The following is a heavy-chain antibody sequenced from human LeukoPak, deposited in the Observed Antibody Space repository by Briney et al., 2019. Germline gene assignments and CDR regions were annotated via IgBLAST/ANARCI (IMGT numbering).Heavy chain of an antibody. J-gene: IGHJ5*02. D-gene: IGHD6-13*01. CDR2: IYYSGST. CDR1: GGSISSYY. CDR3: ARGDSSSWDWFDP. Sequence: PSETLSLTCTVSGGSISSYYWSWIRQPPGKGLEWIGYIYYSGSTNYNPSLKSRVTISVDTSKNQFSLKLSSVTAADTAVYYCARGDSSSWDWFDPWGQGTLVTVSS. V-gene: IGHV4-59*08.